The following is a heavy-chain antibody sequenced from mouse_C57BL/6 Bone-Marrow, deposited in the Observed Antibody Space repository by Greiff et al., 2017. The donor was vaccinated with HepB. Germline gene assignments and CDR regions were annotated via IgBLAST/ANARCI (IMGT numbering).Heavy chain of an antibody. CDR3: ARGITTVVATDYYAMDY. CDR1: GYTFTSYW. V-gene: IGHV1-64*01. J-gene: IGHJ4*01. Sequence: QVQLQQPGAELVKPGASVKLSCKASGYTFTSYWMHWVKQRPGQGLEWIGMIHPNSGSTNYNEKFKSKATLTVDKSSSTAYMQLSSLTSEDSAVYYCARGITTVVATDYYAMDYWGQGTSVTVSS. D-gene: IGHD1-1*01. CDR2: IHPNSGST.